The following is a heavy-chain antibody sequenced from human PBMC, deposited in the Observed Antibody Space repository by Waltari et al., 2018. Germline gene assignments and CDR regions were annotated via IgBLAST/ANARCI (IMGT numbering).Heavy chain of an antibody. D-gene: IGHD3-16*01. CDR1: GGSISDSYY. CDR2: NHSINTKT. Sequence: QVQLQESGPGLVMTSETLSLTCSVSGGSISDSYYWNWIRQPPGKGLEWIGNNHSINTKTNYNPSLKSRVTLSKDTSKNQFCLKLTSVTTADTAVYFCARDWGYWGQGVLVTVSS. J-gene: IGHJ4*02. V-gene: IGHV4-4*07. CDR3: ARDWGY.